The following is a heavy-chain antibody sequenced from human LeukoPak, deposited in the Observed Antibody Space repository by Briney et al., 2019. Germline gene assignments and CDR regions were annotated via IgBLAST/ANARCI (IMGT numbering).Heavy chain of an antibody. Sequence: ASVKVSCKASGYTLTGYYMHWVRQAPGQGLEGMGWINPNSGGTNYAQKFQGRVTMTRGTSISTAYMELGRLRSDDTAVYYCARDPGSDNWFDPWGQGTLVTVSS. CDR2: INPNSGGT. D-gene: IGHD3-10*01. CDR1: GYTLTGYY. J-gene: IGHJ5*02. V-gene: IGHV1-2*02. CDR3: ARDPGSDNWFDP.